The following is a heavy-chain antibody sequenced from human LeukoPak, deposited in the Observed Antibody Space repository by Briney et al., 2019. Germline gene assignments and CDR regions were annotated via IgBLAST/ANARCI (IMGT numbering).Heavy chain of an antibody. D-gene: IGHD5-18*01. J-gene: IGHJ4*02. Sequence: SETLSLTCTVSGGSISSSSYYWGWIRQPPGKGLEWIGSIYYSGSTYYNPSLKSRVTISVDTSKNQFSLKLSSVTAADTAVYYCARYANGYSYGYYWGQGTLVTVSS. CDR3: ARYANGYSYGYY. CDR1: GGSISSSSYY. CDR2: IYYSGST. V-gene: IGHV4-39*07.